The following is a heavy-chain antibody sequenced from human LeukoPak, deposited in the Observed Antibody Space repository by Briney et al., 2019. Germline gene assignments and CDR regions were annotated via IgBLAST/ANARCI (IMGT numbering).Heavy chain of an antibody. D-gene: IGHD1-1*01. CDR2: IYYSGST. J-gene: IGHJ4*02. CDR3: ARGLSDRTTPFDH. CDR1: GGSISSYY. V-gene: IGHV4-59*01. Sequence: SETLSLTCTVSGGSISSYYWRWIRQPPGKGLEWKGLEWIGYIYYSGSTNYNPSLKSRVTISVDTSKNQFSLKLSSVTAADTAVYYCARGLSDRTTPFDHWGQGTLVTVSS.